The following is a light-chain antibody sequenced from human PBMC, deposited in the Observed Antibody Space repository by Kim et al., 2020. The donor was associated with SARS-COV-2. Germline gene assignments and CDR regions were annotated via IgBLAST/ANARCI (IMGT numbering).Light chain of an antibody. CDR3: QPRYNWPIT. J-gene: IGKJ5*01. Sequence: PGERATLSCRASQSVSSSLAWYQLKPGQSPRLLIYDASNRATGIPARFSGGGSGTDFTLSITSLEPEDFAVYYCQPRYNWPITFGLGTRLEIK. CDR2: DAS. CDR1: QSVSSS. V-gene: IGKV3-11*01.